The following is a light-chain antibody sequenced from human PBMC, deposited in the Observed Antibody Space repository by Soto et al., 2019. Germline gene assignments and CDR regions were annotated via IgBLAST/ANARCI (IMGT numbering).Light chain of an antibody. V-gene: IGKV1-5*03. CDR2: SAS. CDR3: QQYENYPLT. Sequence: DIQMTQSPPTLSASVGDSVTLTCRASQSIGAWLAWYRQKPGKAPELLIYSASTLETGVPSRFSGSGSGIEFTLTVSSLQPDDFATYYCQQYENYPLTFGEGTK. J-gene: IGKJ4*01. CDR1: QSIGAW.